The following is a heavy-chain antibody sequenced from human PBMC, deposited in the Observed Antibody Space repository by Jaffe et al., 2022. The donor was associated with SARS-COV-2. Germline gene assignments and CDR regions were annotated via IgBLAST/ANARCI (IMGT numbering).Heavy chain of an antibody. V-gene: IGHV3-7*01. CDR2: INQDGSEK. D-gene: IGHD1-26*01. CDR3: ARVVADSGSSYRAFDI. CDR1: EFTFSSHW. Sequence: VQLVESGGGLVQPGGSLRLSCAASEFTFSSHWMTWVRQAPGKGLEWVANINQDGSEKNYVESVKGRFTISRDNARKSQYLQMSSLRAEDTAVYYCARVVADSGSSYRAFDIWGQGTMVTVSS. J-gene: IGHJ3*02.